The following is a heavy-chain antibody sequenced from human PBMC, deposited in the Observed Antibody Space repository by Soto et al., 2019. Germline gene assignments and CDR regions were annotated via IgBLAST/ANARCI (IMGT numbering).Heavy chain of an antibody. CDR1: GFPFSGYA. J-gene: IGHJ5*01. D-gene: IGHD3-22*01. CDR3: AKEGAGYYDSSPYDS. Sequence: PGGSLRLSCAASGFPFSGYAMSWVRRAPGKGPEWVSSISGSGESTHYAGSVKGRSTISRDNSKNTLYLQMNSLRAEDTAVYYCAKEGAGYYDSSPYDSWGQGTLVTVSS. CDR2: ISGSGEST. V-gene: IGHV3-23*01.